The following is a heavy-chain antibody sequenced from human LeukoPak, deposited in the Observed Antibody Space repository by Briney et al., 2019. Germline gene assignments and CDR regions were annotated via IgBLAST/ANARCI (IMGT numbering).Heavy chain of an antibody. V-gene: IGHV3-23*01. J-gene: IGHJ6*03. CDR3: AKLGGHPLHNYYVGV. D-gene: IGHD3-16*01. CDR1: GFTFSSYA. Sequence: GGSLRLSCAASGFTFSSYAMSWVRQAPRKGLEWVSGILDSGYSTYYANSVKGRFTISRDNSNNTPYLQMNSLRAEDTAVYYCAKLGGHPLHNYYVGVWGKGTTVAVSS. CDR2: ILDSGYST.